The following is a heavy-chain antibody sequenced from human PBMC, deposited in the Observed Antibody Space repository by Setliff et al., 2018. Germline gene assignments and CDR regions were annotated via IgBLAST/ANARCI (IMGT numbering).Heavy chain of an antibody. CDR1: GSAISSGHY. CDR2: FRPSGRT. D-gene: IGHD3-10*01. J-gene: IGHJ6*03. Sequence: PSETLSLTCAVSGSAISSGHYWGWIRQPPGKGGLEWIGSFRPSGRTYYNPSLKSRVTITADESTSTAYMELSSLGSEDTAVYYCAGGQPLVRKYYYYMDVWGKGTTVTVSS. CDR3: AGGQPLVRKYYYYMDV. V-gene: IGHV4-38-2*01.